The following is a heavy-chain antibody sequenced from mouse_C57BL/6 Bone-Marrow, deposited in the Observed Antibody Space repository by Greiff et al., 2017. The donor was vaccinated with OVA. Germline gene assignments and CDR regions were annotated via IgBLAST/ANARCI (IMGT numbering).Heavy chain of an antibody. CDR2: IYPGNSDT. Sequence: EVQVVESGTVLARPGASVKMSCKTSGYTFTSYWMHWVKQRPGPGLEWIGAIYPGNSDTSYNQKFKGKAKLTAVTSASTAYMELSSLTNEDSAVYYCTRLWDYDGARESWGQGTSVTVSS. D-gene: IGHD2-4*01. V-gene: IGHV1-5*01. CDR3: TRLWDYDGARES. CDR1: GYTFTSYW. J-gene: IGHJ4*01.